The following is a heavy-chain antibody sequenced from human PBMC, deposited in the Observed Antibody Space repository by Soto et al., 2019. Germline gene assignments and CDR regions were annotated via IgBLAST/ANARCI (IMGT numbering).Heavy chain of an antibody. V-gene: IGHV3-23*01. CDR3: ARGQRALITYGPFDP. CDR2: FSGTGGYT. D-gene: IGHD4-17*01. CDR1: GFTLSNYA. J-gene: IGHJ5*02. Sequence: LRLSCAASGFTLSNYAMSWVRQAPGKGLEWVSTFSGTGGYTYYTDSVKGRFTISRDESKNTLFLHMNSLRAADTAVYYCARGQRALITYGPFDPWGQGTLVTVSS.